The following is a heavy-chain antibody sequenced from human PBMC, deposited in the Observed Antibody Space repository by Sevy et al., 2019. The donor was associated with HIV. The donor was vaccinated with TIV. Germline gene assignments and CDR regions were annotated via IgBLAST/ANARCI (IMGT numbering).Heavy chain of an antibody. CDR3: ARGGIGDYSKYFEY. CDR1: ADTFSSYA. J-gene: IGHJ4*02. V-gene: IGHV1-69*05. D-gene: IGHD4-4*01. Sequence: ASVKVSCKASADTFSSYAINWVRQAPGQGLEWMGGIIPSFGTTKYGQRFQGRVTITRVESKSTAYMELSSLRSEDSAVFYCARGGIGDYSKYFEYWGQGTLVTVSS. CDR2: IIPSFGTT.